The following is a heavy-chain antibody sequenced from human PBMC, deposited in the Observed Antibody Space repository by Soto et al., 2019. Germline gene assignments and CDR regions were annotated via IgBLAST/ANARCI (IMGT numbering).Heavy chain of an antibody. Sequence: QVQLVQSGAEVKKPGASVKVSGKASGYTFTTHGISWVRQAPGQGLEWMGWVSGDNGHTNYAQSLQGRVTMTTDTSTNTAYMELSSLRSDDTAVYYCARDLGYCRSGTCYREWFDPWGQGTLVTVSS. CDR2: VSGDNGHT. CDR1: GYTFTTHG. J-gene: IGHJ5*02. D-gene: IGHD2-15*01. CDR3: ARDLGYCRSGTCYREWFDP. V-gene: IGHV1-18*01.